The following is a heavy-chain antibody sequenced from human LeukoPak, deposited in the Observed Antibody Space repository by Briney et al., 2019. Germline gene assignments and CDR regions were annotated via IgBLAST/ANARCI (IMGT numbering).Heavy chain of an antibody. Sequence: PSETLSLTCTVSGGSISSYYWGWIRQPPGKGLEWIGNIYYSGSPYYSPSLKSRVTISVDTSNNQFSLKLSSVTAADTAVYYCARVGRYYGSGSYADFWGQGTLVTVSS. CDR3: ARVGRYYGSGSYADF. V-gene: IGHV4-39*07. D-gene: IGHD3-10*01. CDR1: GGSISSYY. J-gene: IGHJ4*02. CDR2: IYYSGSP.